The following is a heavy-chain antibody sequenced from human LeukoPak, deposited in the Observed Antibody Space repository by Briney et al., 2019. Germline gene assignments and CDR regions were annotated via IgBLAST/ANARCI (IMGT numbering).Heavy chain of an antibody. V-gene: IGHV3-23*01. D-gene: IGHD5-12*01. CDR3: AKVKEGGYDSYDAFGM. CDR1: SFTFSTYA. CDR2: ISGSGGST. J-gene: IGHJ3*02. Sequence: PGGSLRLSCADSSFTFSTYAMSWVRQAPGKGLEWISAISGSGGSTYYADSVKGRFTISRDNSKNTLYLQMNSLRAEDTAVYYCAKVKEGGYDSYDAFGMWGQGTMVTVSS.